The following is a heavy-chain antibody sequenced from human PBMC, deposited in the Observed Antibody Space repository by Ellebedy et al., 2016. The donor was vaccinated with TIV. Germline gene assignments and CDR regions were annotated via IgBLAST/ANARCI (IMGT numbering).Heavy chain of an antibody. CDR2: IHSDGRTT. J-gene: IGHJ4*02. CDR1: GFSFSDYS. D-gene: IGHD6-19*01. V-gene: IGHV3-74*01. CDR3: AREVSSGWYYFDN. Sequence: GGSLRLSXAASGFSFSDYSMHWVRQAPGKGLVWVSRIHSDGRTTSYADSVKGRFTISRDNSKNTLYLQMNSLRAEDTAVYYCAREVSSGWYYFDNWGQGTLVTVSS.